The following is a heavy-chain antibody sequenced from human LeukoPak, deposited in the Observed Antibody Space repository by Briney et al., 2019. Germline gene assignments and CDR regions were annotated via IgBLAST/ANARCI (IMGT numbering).Heavy chain of an antibody. CDR2: INPSGGST. V-gene: IGHV1-46*01. Sequence: ASVKVSCKASGYTFTSYYMHWVRQAPGQGLEWMGIINPSGGSTSYAQKFQGRVTMTRDTSISTAYMELSRLRSDDTAVYYCARDPIYDYGDYKVVYYYYYYMDVWGKGTTVTISS. J-gene: IGHJ6*03. CDR3: ARDPIYDYGDYKVVYYYYYYMDV. CDR1: GYTFTSYY. D-gene: IGHD4-17*01.